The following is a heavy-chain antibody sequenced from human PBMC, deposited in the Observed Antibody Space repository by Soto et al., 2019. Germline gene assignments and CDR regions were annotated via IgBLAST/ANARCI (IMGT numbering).Heavy chain of an antibody. D-gene: IGHD4-17*01. J-gene: IGHJ2*01. Sequence: PSETLSLTCTVSGGSISSSSYYWGWIRQPPGKGLEWIGSIYYSGSTYYNPSLKSRVTISVDTSKNQFSLKLTSVTAADTAVYYCAITTVTTLAVFVMSYWYFDLWGRGTLVTVSS. CDR1: GGSISSSSYY. CDR2: IYYSGST. CDR3: AITTVTTLAVFVMSYWYFDL. V-gene: IGHV4-39*01.